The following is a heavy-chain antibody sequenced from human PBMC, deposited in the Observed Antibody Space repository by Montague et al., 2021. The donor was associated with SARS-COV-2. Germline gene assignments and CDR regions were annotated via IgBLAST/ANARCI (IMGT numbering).Heavy chain of an antibody. V-gene: IGHV1-18*01. J-gene: IGHJ6*02. CDR3: GRSNWRCFYYGVDV. Sequence: SVKVSCKASGYNFHDYGITWVRRAPGQGLEWLGWISPYNVNTYYGQHFQGRVTLSADASTRPVYMELRSLSSADTAVYYCGRSNWRCFYYGVDVWGQGTTVTVSS. D-gene: IGHD2-15*01. CDR1: GYNFHDYG. CDR2: ISPYNVNT.